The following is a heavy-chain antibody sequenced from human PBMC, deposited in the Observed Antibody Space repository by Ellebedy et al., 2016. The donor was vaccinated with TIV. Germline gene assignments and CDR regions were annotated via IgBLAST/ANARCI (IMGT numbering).Heavy chain of an antibody. CDR2: INPNSGGT. V-gene: IGHV1-2*02. CDR1: GYTFTANY. D-gene: IGHD1-14*01. J-gene: IGHJ4*02. Sequence: ASVKVFCKTSGYTFTANYIHWVRHAPGHGLEWMGWINPNSGGTNYAQKFQGRVTMTRDTSISAAYMELSRLRSDDTAVYSCARQPDMQGRGLDYWGQGTLVTVSS. CDR3: ARQPDMQGRGLDY.